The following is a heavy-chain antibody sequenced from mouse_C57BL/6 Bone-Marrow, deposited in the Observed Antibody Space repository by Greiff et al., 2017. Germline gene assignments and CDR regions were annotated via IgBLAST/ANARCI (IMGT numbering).Heavy chain of an antibody. D-gene: IGHD1-1*01. J-gene: IGHJ4*01. CDR2: IRLKSDNYAT. Sequence: EVKLQESGGGLVQPGGSMKLSCVASGFTFSNYWMNWVRQSPEKGLEWVAQIRLKSDNYATHYAESVKGRFTISRDDSKSSVYLQMNNLRAEDTGIYYCTEDYGSSQFPYYYAMDYWGQGTSVTVSS. V-gene: IGHV6-3*01. CDR3: TEDYGSSQFPYYYAMDY. CDR1: GFTFSNYW.